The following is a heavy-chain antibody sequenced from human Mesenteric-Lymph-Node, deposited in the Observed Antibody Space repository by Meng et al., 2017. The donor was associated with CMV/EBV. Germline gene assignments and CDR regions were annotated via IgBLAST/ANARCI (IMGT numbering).Heavy chain of an antibody. CDR2: MYHSGST. V-gene: IGHV4-39*01. J-gene: IGHJ6*02. D-gene: IGHD1-26*01. Sequence: GSLRLSCTVSGGSISSNSDYWDWIRQPPGKGLEWIGTMYHSGSTDYNPSLKSRVTVSVDTSMNQFSLNLSSVTAADTAVYYCARGKDRYYYYGIDAWGQGTTVTVSS. CDR3: ARGKDRYYYYGIDA. CDR1: GGSISSNSDY.